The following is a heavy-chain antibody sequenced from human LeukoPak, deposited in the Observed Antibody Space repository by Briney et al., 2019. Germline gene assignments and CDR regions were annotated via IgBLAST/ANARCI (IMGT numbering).Heavy chain of an antibody. V-gene: IGHV4-4*02. CDR2: IYHSGST. CDR1: GGPISSSNW. Sequence: PSETLSLTCAVSGGPISSSNWWSWVRQPPGKGLEWIGEIYHSGSTNYNPSLKSRVTILEDKSKNQFSLKMSSVTAADTAVYYWGRGGGITMVRGVIRSHSGWFDPWGQGTLVTVSS. CDR3: GRGGGITMVRGVIRSHSGWFDP. J-gene: IGHJ5*02. D-gene: IGHD3-10*01.